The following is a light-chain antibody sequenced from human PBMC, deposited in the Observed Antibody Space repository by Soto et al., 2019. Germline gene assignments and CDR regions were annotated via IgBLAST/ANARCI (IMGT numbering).Light chain of an antibody. J-gene: IGLJ2*01. Sequence: QSVLTQPASVSGSPGQSITISCTGTSSDVGGYNYVSWYQQHPGKAPKLIIYEVSNRPSGVSNRFSGSKSGNTASLTISWLQAEDEADYYCSSYTSSSTVVCGGGPKLTVL. V-gene: IGLV2-14*01. CDR1: SSDVGGYNY. CDR2: EVS. CDR3: SSYTSSSTVV.